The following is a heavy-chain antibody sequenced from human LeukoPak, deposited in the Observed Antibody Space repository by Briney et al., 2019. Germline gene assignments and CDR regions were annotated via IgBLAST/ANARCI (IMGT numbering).Heavy chain of an antibody. J-gene: IGHJ6*03. D-gene: IGHD6-6*01. CDR1: GFTFSDYY. V-gene: IGHV3-11*01. CDR2: ISSSGSTT. CDR3: AKEGIAARRVYYYYYMDV. Sequence: PGGSLRLSCAASGFTFSDYYMSWIRQAPGKGLEWVSYISSSGSTTYYADSVKGRFTISRDNSKNTLYPQMNSLRAEDTAVYYCAKEGIAARRVYYYYYMDVWGKGTTVTVSS.